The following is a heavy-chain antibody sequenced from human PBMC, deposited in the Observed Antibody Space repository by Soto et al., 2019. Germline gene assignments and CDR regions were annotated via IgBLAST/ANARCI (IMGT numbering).Heavy chain of an antibody. D-gene: IGHD6-19*01. CDR2: IYPGDSDA. CDR1: GYSFTDYW. V-gene: IGHV5-51*01. J-gene: IGHJ6*02. Sequence: GESLKISCKGSGYSFTDYWIGWVRQMPGKGLEWMGIIYPGDSDARYSPSFQGQVSISTDTSANTAYLQWGSLKASDTAMYYCARQTTGWFGMDVWGQGTTVTVSS. CDR3: ARQTTGWFGMDV.